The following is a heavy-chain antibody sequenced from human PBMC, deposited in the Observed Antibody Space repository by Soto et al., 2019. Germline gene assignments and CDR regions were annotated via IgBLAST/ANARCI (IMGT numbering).Heavy chain of an antibody. Sequence: LRLSCAGSGFTFGDSYISWIRQSPGKGLEWLSYISPGSRYPAYADSVKGRFTISRDNAKRSLYLQMMSLTAEDTAIYYCVRGGGGGLFDPWGQGTMVTVSS. CDR2: ISPGSRYP. J-gene: IGHJ5*02. CDR1: GFTFGDSY. V-gene: IGHV3-11*06. D-gene: IGHD2-15*01. CDR3: VRGGGGGLFDP.